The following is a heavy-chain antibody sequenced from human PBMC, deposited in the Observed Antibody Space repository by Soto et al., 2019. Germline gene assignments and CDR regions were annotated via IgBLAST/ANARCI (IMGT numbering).Heavy chain of an antibody. D-gene: IGHD5-12*01. V-gene: IGHV1-3*01. CDR1: GYTFTSYA. J-gene: IGHJ3*01. Sequence: ASVKVSCKASGYTFTSYAMHWVRQAPGQRLEWMGWINAGNGNTKYSQKFQGRVTITRDTSASTAYMELSSLRSEDTAVYYCARPKLRGYSGYDSGVWGQGTMVT. CDR3: ARPKLRGYSGYDSGV. CDR2: INAGNGNT.